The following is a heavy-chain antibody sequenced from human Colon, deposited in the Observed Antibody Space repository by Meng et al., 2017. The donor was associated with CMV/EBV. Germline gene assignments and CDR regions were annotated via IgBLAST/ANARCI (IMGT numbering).Heavy chain of an antibody. CDR3: TCHPGSYSLDY. CDR2: IRSKANSYAT. V-gene: IGHV3-73*01. CDR1: GFTFSGSA. Sequence: GESLKISCAASGFTFSGSAMHWVRQASGKGLEWVGRIRSKANSYATAYAASVKGRFTISRDDSKNTAYLQMNSLKTEDTAVYYCTCHPGSYSLDYWGRGTLVTVSS. D-gene: IGHD1-26*01. J-gene: IGHJ4*02.